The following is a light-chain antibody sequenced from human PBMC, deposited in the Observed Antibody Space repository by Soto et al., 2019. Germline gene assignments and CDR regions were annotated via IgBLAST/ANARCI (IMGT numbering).Light chain of an antibody. J-gene: IGLJ3*02. V-gene: IGLV1-44*01. CDR2: SNN. Sequence: QSVLTQPPSASGTPGQRVTISCSGSSSNIGSNTVNWYQQLPGTAPKLLIYSNNQRPSGVPDRVSGSKSGTSASLASSGLQSVDEAAYYGAAWDDSLNGWVFGGGTKLTVL. CDR3: AAWDDSLNGWV. CDR1: SSNIGSNT.